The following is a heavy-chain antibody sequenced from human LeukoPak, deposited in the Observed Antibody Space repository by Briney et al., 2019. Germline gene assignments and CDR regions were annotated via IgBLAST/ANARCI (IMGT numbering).Heavy chain of an antibody. CDR1: GGSLSSSSYY. Sequence: SETLSLTCAVSGGSLSSSSYYWGWIRQPPGKGLEWIGSIYYSGSTYYNPSLKSRVTISVDTSKNQFSLKLSSVTAADTAVYYCASGIAAASPFDYWGQGTLVTVSS. D-gene: IGHD6-13*01. CDR3: ASGIAAASPFDY. CDR2: IYYSGST. J-gene: IGHJ4*02. V-gene: IGHV4-39*01.